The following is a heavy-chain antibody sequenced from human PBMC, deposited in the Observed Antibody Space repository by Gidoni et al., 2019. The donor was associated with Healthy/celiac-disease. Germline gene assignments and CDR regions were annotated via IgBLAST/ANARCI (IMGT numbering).Heavy chain of an antibody. Sequence: QVQLVESGGGVVQPGRSLRLSCAASGFTFSSYGMHWVRQAPGKRLEWVAVISYDGSNKYYADSVKGRFTISRDNSKNTLYLQMNSLRAEDTAVYYCAKGESSSWSFEFDYWGQGTLVTVSS. D-gene: IGHD6-13*01. CDR3: AKGESSSWSFEFDY. CDR2: ISYDGSNK. CDR1: GFTFSSYG. J-gene: IGHJ4*02. V-gene: IGHV3-30*18.